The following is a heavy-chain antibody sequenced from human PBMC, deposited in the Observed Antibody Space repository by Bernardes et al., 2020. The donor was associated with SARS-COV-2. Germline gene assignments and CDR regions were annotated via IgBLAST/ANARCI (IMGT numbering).Heavy chain of an antibody. CDR1: GGTFRGFE. V-gene: IGHV1-69*13. J-gene: IGHJ4*02. CDR3: ARGLPIDS. CDR2: IIPVFATP. Sequence: SVKVSCKSSGGTFRGFEFSWVLHPPGQGLQWVGGIIPVFATPKYAQKFQGTVSITADESTTTVFMELSTLRSDDTAVYYCARGLPIDSWGQGTLVTVPS.